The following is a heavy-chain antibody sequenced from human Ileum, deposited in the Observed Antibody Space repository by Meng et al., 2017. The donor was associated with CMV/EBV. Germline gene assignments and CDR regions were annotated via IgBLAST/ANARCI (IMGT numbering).Heavy chain of an antibody. V-gene: IGHV4-34*01. CDR1: GGSFSDYN. D-gene: IGHD3-3*01. CDR2: INHYGST. J-gene: IGHJ6*02. CDR3: VRSDSWSSMDV. Sequence: TCAAYGGSFSDYNWNWIRQPPGKGLGWIGDINHYGSTNYNPSLKSRVTMSVDRSKSQFSLSLTSVTAADTAVYYCVRSDSWSSMDVWGQGTTVTVSS.